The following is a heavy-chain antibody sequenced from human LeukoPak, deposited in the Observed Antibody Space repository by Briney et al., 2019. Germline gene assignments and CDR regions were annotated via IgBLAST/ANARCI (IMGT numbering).Heavy chain of an antibody. CDR2: IYPGDSDT. CDR3: ARPYYGSGSYYRDY. V-gene: IGHV5-51*01. Sequence: KGGESLKISCKGSGYSFTSYWIGWVRQMPGKGLEWMGIIYPGDSDTRYSPSFQGQVTISADKSISTAYLQWSSLKASDTAMYYRARPYYGSGSYYRDYWAREPLVTVPS. D-gene: IGHD3-10*01. J-gene: IGHJ4*02. CDR1: GYSFTSYW.